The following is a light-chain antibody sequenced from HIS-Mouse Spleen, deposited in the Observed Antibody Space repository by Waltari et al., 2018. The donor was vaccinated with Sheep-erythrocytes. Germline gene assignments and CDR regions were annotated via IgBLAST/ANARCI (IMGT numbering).Light chain of an antibody. J-gene: IGLJ1*01. CDR1: STAVVGYNY. CDR3: CSYAGSYNHV. CDR2: DVS. V-gene: IGLV2-11*01. Sequence: QPALTQARAVSGFPGQSVTISSTGTSTAVVGYNYVSWYQQHPGKAPKLMIYDVSNRPSGVPDRFSGSKSGNTASLTISGLQAEDEADYYCCSYAGSYNHVFATGTKVTVL.